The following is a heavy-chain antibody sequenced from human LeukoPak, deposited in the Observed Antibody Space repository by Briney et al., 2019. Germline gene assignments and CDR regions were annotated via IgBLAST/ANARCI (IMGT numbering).Heavy chain of an antibody. D-gene: IGHD2-15*01. CDR2: IKQDGSEK. CDR3: ARVGGYCSGGSCYKRTFFDY. J-gene: IGHJ4*02. CDR1: GFTFSSYW. V-gene: IGHV3-7*01. Sequence: GGSLRLSRAASGFTFSSYWMSWVRQAPGKGLEWVANIKQDGSEKYYVDSVKGRFTISRDNAKNSLYLQMNSLRAEDTAVYYCARVGGYCSGGSCYKRTFFDYWGQGTLVTVSS.